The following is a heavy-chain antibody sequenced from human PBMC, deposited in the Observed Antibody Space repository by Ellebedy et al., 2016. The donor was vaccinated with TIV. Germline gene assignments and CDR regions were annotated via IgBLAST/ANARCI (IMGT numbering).Heavy chain of an antibody. V-gene: IGHV4-4*02. D-gene: IGHD5-24*01. CDR3: ARVGASDGNPLDS. CDR1: GAYISSTNW. CDR2: IYHTGST. Sequence: SETLSLXXVVSGAYISSTNWWSWVRQPPGRGLECLGQIYHTGSTTYNPSLRSRVTISVDKSKNQLSLILSSVTAADTAVYYCARVGASDGNPLDSWGQGTLVTVSS. J-gene: IGHJ4*02.